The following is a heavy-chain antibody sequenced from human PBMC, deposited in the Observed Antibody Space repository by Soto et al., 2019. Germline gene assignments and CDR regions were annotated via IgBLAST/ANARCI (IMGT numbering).Heavy chain of an antibody. CDR2: IIPIFGTA. CDR3: SRASGMVATSTSDPFDY. J-gene: IGHJ4*02. V-gene: IGHV1-69*12. CDR1: GGTFSSYA. Sequence: QVQLVQSGAEVKKPGSSVKVSCKASGGTFSSYAISWVRQAPGQGLEWMGGIIPIFGTANYAQKFQGRVTITADESTRTAYMELSSLRSEDTAVYYCSRASGMVATSTSDPFDYWGQGTLVTVSS. D-gene: IGHD5-12*01.